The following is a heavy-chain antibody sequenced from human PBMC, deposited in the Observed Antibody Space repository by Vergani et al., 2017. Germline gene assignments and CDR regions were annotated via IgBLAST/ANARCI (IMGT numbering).Heavy chain of an antibody. CDR3: VRQHAYPGIAVAGPPTSY. J-gene: IGHJ4*02. D-gene: IGHD6-19*01. CDR2: IYYSGST. CDR1: GGSISSSSYY. Sequence: QLQLQESGPGLVKPSETLSLTCTVSGGSISSSSYYWGWIRQPPGKGLEWIGSIYYSGSTYYNPSLKSRVTISLDTSKNQFSLKLSSVTAADTAVYYCVRQHAYPGIAVAGPPTSYWGQGTLVTGSS. V-gene: IGHV4-39*01.